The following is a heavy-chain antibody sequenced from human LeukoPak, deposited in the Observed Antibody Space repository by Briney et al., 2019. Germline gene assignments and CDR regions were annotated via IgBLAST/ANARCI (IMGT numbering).Heavy chain of an antibody. V-gene: IGHV3-48*01. CDR1: GFTFSSYS. Sequence: GGSLRLSCAASGFTFSSYSMNWVRQAPGKGLEWVSYISSPSSTIYYADSVKGRFTISRDNAKSSLYLQMNSLRAEDTAVYYCARGKYFDYWGQGTLVTVSS. CDR2: ISSPSSTI. J-gene: IGHJ4*02. CDR3: ARGKYFDY.